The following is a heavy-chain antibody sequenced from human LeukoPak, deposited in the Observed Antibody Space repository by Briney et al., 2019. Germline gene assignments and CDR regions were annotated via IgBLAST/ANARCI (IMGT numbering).Heavy chain of an antibody. D-gene: IGHD6-13*01. J-gene: IGHJ5*02. CDR1: GYTXTSYY. V-gene: IGHV1-46*01. CDR3: ARVAAAGFAYDKFDP. Sequence: ASVKVSCKASGYTXTSYYMHWVRQAPGQGLEWMGIINPSGASTNYAQKFQGRVNMTRDTSTNTVYMELGSLRSEDTAVYHCARVAAAGFAYDKFDPWGQGTLVTVSS. CDR2: INPSGAST.